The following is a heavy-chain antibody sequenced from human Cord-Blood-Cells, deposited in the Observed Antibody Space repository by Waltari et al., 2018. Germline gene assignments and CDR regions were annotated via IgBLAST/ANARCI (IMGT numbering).Heavy chain of an antibody. D-gene: IGHD2-2*01. Sequence: EVQLVESGGGLVQPGGSLRLSCAASGFTFSNYWMSWVRQAPGKGLEWVANIKQDGSEKYYVDSVKGRFTISRDNAKNSLYLQMNSLRAEDTAVYYCARERYCSSTSCYPVGYYFDYWGQGTLVTVSS. CDR2: IKQDGSEK. CDR1: GFTFSNYW. CDR3: ARERYCSSTSCYPVGYYFDY. V-gene: IGHV3-7*01. J-gene: IGHJ4*02.